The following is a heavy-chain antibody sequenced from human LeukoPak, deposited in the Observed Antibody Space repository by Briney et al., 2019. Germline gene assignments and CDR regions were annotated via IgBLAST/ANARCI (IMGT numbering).Heavy chain of an antibody. D-gene: IGHD3-10*01. CDR2: ISSSGGAT. CDR1: GFTFSSYS. V-gene: IGHV3-23*01. CDR3: ARAAMVRGVDYFGY. Sequence: PGGSLRLSCAASGFTFSSYSMSWARQAPGKGLEWVSVISSSGGATYYADSVKGRFTISRDNSKNTLYLQMNSLRAEDTAIYYCARAAMVRGVDYFGYWGQGTLVTVSS. J-gene: IGHJ4*02.